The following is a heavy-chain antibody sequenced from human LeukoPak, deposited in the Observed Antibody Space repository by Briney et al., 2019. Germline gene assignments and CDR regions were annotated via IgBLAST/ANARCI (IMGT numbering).Heavy chain of an antibody. Sequence: SETLSLTCTVSGGSISSYYWSWIRQPPGKGLEWVGYIYYSGSTNYSPSLKSRVTISVDTSKNQFSLKLSSVTAADTAVYYCARARYYYDSSGYPYWYFDLWGRGTLVTVSS. CDR3: ARARYYYDSSGYPYWYFDL. J-gene: IGHJ2*01. CDR2: IYYSGST. D-gene: IGHD3-22*01. CDR1: GGSISSYY. V-gene: IGHV4-59*01.